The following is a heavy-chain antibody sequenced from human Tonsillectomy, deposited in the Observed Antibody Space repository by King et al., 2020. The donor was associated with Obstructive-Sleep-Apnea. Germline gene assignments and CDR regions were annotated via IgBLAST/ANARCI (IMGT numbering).Heavy chain of an antibody. V-gene: IGHV3-23*04. CDR3: ARARITMVRGVSYYYGMDV. CDR1: GFTFSSYA. CDR2: ISGSGGST. J-gene: IGHJ6*02. D-gene: IGHD3-10*01. Sequence: VQLVESGGGLVQPGGSLRLSCAASGFTFSSYAMSWVRQAPGKGLEWVSAISGSGGSTYYADSVKGRFTISRDNSKNTLYLQMNSLRAEDTAVYYRARARITMVRGVSYYYGMDVWGQGTTVTVSS.